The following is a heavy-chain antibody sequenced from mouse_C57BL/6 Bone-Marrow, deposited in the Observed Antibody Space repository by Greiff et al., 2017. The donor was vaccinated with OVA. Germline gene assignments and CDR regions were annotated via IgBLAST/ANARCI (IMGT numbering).Heavy chain of an antibody. D-gene: IGHD1-1*01. Sequence: EVKLMESGGDLVKPGGSLKLSCAASGFTFSSYGMYWVRQTPDKRLEWVATISSGGSYTYYPDSVKGRFTISRDNAKNTLYLQMSRLKSEDTAMYYCARQGFYYGSSRAMDYWGQGTSVTVSS. V-gene: IGHV5-6*01. CDR1: GFTFSSYG. CDR3: ARQGFYYGSSRAMDY. CDR2: ISSGGSYT. J-gene: IGHJ4*01.